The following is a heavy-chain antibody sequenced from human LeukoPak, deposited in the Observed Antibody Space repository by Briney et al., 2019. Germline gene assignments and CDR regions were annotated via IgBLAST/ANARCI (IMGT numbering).Heavy chain of an antibody. V-gene: IGHV4-4*07. CDR1: GGSISSYY. Sequence: SETLSLTCTVSGGSISSYYWSWIRQPAGKGLEWIGRIYTSGSTNYNASLKSRVSMSVDTSKNQFSLKLSSVTAADTAVFYCARENSRSYREFDYWGQGTLVTVSS. J-gene: IGHJ4*02. D-gene: IGHD1-26*01. CDR2: IYTSGST. CDR3: ARENSRSYREFDY.